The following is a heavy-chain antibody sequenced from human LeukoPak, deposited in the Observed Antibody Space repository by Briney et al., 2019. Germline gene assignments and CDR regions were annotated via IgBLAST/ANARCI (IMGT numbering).Heavy chain of an antibody. D-gene: IGHD3-10*01. CDR3: AKDRGGYYFDY. CDR1: GFTFSSYG. Sequence: GGSLRLSCAASGFTFSSYGMHWVRQAPGKGLEWVAVISYDGSNKYYADSVKGRFTISRDNSKNTLYLQINSLRAEDTAVYYCAKDRGGYYFDYWGQGTLVTVSS. V-gene: IGHV3-30*18. J-gene: IGHJ4*02. CDR2: ISYDGSNK.